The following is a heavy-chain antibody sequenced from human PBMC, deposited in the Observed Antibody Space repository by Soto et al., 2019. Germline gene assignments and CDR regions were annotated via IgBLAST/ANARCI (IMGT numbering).Heavy chain of an antibody. D-gene: IGHD6-13*01. Sequence: SVKVSCKASGYTFTGYYMHWVRQAPGQGLEWMGWINPNSGGTNYAQKFQGWVTMTRDTSISTAYMELSRLRSDDTAVYYCARGGSSWPNWFDPWGQGTLVTVSS. V-gene: IGHV1-2*04. CDR3: ARGGSSWPNWFDP. J-gene: IGHJ5*02. CDR2: INPNSGGT. CDR1: GYTFTGYY.